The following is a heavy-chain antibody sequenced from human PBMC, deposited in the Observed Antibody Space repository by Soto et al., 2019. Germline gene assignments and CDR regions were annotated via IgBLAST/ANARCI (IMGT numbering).Heavy chain of an antibody. CDR3: AIFRYYIGMVDAFYL. CDR2: ISGSGVKT. CDR1: GFIFTNYA. Sequence: PGGSLRLSCAASGFIFTNYAMTWVRQAPGKGLEYVSAISGSGVKTYFADSMRGRFTISRDNSKNTLYLQLNNLRAEDTATYYCAIFRYYIGMVDAFYLCGQGSMVTVSS. D-gene: IGHD2-15*01. V-gene: IGHV3-23*01. J-gene: IGHJ3*01.